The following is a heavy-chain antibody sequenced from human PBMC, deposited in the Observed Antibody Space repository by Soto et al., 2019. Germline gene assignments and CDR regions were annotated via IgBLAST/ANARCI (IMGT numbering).Heavy chain of an antibody. CDR1: GGSISSGGYY. D-gene: IGHD2-21*02. J-gene: IGHJ4*02. CDR2: IYYSGST. CDR3: ARGIPFVVTTGFFDY. V-gene: IGHV4-31*03. Sequence: PSETLSLTCTVSGGSISSGGYYWSWIRQHPGKGLEWIGYIYYSGSTYYNPSLKSRVTISVDTSKNQFSLKLSSVTAADTAVYYCARGIPFVVTTGFFDYWGQGTLVTVSS.